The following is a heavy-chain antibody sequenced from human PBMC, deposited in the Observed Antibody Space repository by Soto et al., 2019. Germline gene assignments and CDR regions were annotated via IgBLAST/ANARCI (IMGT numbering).Heavy chain of an antibody. CDR1: GFTFGNYW. J-gene: IGHJ4*02. D-gene: IGHD3-3*01. CDR2: IKQDGSRK. Sequence: PGGSLRLSCAASGFTFGNYWMTLVRQAPGKGLEWVANIKQDGSRKDYVDSVKGRFTVSRDNAKNSLYLQMDSLSAGDTAMYYCARDWSPFELWGEGTLVTVSS. CDR3: ARDWSPFEL. V-gene: IGHV3-7*01.